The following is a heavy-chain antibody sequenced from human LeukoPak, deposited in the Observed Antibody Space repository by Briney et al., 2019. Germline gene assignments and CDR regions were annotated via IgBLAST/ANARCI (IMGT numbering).Heavy chain of an antibody. CDR1: GFTFDDYA. CDR3: AKDTSIAAAGTIDH. D-gene: IGHD6-13*01. J-gene: IGHJ4*02. CDR2: ISWNSGSI. V-gene: IGHV3-9*01. Sequence: GRSLRLSCAASGFTFDDYAMHWVRQAPGKGLEWVSGISWNSGSIGYADSVKGRFTISRDNAKNSLYLQMNSLRAEDTALYYCAKDTSIAAAGTIDHWGQGTLVTVSS.